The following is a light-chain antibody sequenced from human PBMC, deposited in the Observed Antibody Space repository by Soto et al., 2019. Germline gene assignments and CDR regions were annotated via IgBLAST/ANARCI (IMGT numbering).Light chain of an antibody. J-gene: IGKJ1*01. Sequence: EIVMTKSPATLSVSLWERATLSCRASLSVSSNLAWYQQKPGQSPRLLIYGASTRATGVPARFSGSGSGTEFTLTISSLQSEDFAFYYCQQYINLWTFGQGTKVDIK. CDR3: QQYINLWT. CDR2: GAS. CDR1: LSVSSN. V-gene: IGKV3-15*01.